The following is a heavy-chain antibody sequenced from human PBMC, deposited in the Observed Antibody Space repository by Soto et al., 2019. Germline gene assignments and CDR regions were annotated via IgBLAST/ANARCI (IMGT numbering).Heavy chain of an antibody. Sequence: VASVKVSCKASGYTFTSYAMHWVRQAPGQRLEWMGWINAGNGNTKYSQKFQGRVTITRDTSASTAYMELSSLRSEDTAVYYCARGELELLYYYGMDVWGQGTTVPVSS. CDR1: GYTFTSYA. J-gene: IGHJ6*02. D-gene: IGHD1-7*01. V-gene: IGHV1-3*01. CDR2: INAGNGNT. CDR3: ARGELELLYYYGMDV.